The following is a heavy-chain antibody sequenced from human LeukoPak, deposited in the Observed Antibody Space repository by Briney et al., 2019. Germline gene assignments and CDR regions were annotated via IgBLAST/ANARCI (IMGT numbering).Heavy chain of an antibody. CDR3: ARGEIQLWLRYFDY. D-gene: IGHD5-18*01. J-gene: IGHJ4*02. CDR1: GFTFSSYD. Sequence: PGGSLRLSCAASGFTFSSYDMYWVRQAPGKGLDWVAFVRYDGSQKNYADSVKGRFTLSRDNFKNTLYLQMNSLRAEDTAVYYCARGEIQLWLRYFDYWGQGTLVTVSS. CDR2: VRYDGSQK. V-gene: IGHV3-30*02.